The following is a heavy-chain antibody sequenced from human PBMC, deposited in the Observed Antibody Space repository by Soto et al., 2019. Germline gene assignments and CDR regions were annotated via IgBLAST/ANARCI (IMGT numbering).Heavy chain of an antibody. CDR3: AKEGSPPFFQH. Sequence: PGGSLRLSCAASGFTFSSYGIHWVRQAPGKGPEWVSAISGGGGQTYYLESVKGRFTISRDNSKNTVSLLLNSLRADDTAVYYCAKEGSPPFFQHWGQGTLVTVSS. CDR2: ISGGGGQT. J-gene: IGHJ4*02. D-gene: IGHD3-10*01. CDR1: GFTFSSYG. V-gene: IGHV3-23*01.